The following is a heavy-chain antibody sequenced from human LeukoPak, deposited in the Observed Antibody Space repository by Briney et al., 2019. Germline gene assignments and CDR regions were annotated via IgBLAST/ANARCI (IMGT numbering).Heavy chain of an antibody. CDR1: GFTFSSYS. V-gene: IGHV3-21*01. D-gene: IGHD2-21*02. CDR2: ISSGSSYI. J-gene: IGHJ4*02. Sequence: PGGSLRLSCAASGFTFSSYSMNWVRQAPGKGLEWVSSISSGSSYIYYADSVKGRFTISRDNAKNSLYLQMNSLRVEDTAVYYCARVGGDLNFDYWGQGTLVTVSS. CDR3: ARVGGDLNFDY.